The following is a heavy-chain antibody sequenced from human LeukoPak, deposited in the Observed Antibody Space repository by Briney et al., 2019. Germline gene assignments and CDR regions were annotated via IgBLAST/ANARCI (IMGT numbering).Heavy chain of an antibody. J-gene: IGHJ3*02. Sequence: PSETLSLTCTVSGGSISNYYWNWIRQPAGKGLEWIGRIYPSGNTNYNPSLKSRVTMSTDTSKNHFSLKLTSVTATDTAVYYCARKGISAMAGAFDIWGQGTTVTVSS. D-gene: IGHD2-15*01. CDR2: IYPSGNT. CDR1: GGSISNYY. CDR3: ARKGISAMAGAFDI. V-gene: IGHV4-4*07.